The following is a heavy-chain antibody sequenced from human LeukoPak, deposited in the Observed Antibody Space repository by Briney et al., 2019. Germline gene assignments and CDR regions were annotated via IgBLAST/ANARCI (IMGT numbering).Heavy chain of an antibody. V-gene: IGHV4-30-2*01. D-gene: IGHD5-18*01. CDR2: IYHSGST. CDR3: ARDGNSYGSFDY. J-gene: IGHJ4*02. CDR1: GGSISSGGYS. Sequence: SETLSLTCAVSGGSISSGGYSWSWIRQPPGKGLEWIGYIYHSGSTYYNPSLKSRVTISVDRSKNQFSLKLSSVTAADTAVYYCARDGNSYGSFDYWGQGTLVAVSS.